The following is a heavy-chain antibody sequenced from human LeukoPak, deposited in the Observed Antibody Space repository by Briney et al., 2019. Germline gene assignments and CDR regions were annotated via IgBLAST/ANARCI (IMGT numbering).Heavy chain of an antibody. V-gene: IGHV1-3*01. CDR1: GYTFTSYA. CDR2: INAGNGNT. J-gene: IGHJ3*02. Sequence: GASVKVSCKASGYTFTSYAMHWVRQAPGQRLEWMGWINAGNGNTKYSQKFQGRVTITRDTSASTAYMELSSLRSEDTAVYYCARGGGAKSTVTTLPDAFDIWGQGTMVTVSS. D-gene: IGHD4-17*01. CDR3: ARGGGAKSTVTTLPDAFDI.